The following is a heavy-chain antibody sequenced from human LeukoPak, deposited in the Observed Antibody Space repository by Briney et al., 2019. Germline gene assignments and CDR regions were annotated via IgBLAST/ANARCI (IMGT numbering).Heavy chain of an antibody. CDR3: AKEGQDYYDSSGYLGLGHFDY. CDR2: IRYDGSNK. V-gene: IGHV3-30*02. J-gene: IGHJ4*02. Sequence: GALRLSCAASGFTFSSYAMHWVRQAPGKGLEWVAFIRYDGSNKYYADSVKGRFTISRDNSKNTLYLQMNSLRAEDTAVYYCAKEGQDYYDSSGYLGLGHFDYWGQGTLVTVSS. D-gene: IGHD3-22*01. CDR1: GFTFSSYA.